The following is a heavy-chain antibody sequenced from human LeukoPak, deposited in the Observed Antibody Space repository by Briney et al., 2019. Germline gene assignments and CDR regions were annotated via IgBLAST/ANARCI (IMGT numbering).Heavy chain of an antibody. CDR2: ISGSGGST. J-gene: IGHJ4*02. CDR3: AKDEFGTFDY. Sequence: GGSLRLSCAASGFTFSSYAMHWVRQAPGKGLEWVSSISGSGGSTWYADSVEGRFTISRDNSKNTLYLQMNSLRAEDTAVYYCAKDEFGTFDYWGQGTLVTVSS. CDR1: GFTFSSYA. V-gene: IGHV3-23*01. D-gene: IGHD3-10*01.